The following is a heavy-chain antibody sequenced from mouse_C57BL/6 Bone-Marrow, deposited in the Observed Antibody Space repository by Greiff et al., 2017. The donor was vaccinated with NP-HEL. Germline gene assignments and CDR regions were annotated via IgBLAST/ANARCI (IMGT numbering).Heavy chain of an antibody. J-gene: IGHJ4*01. CDR3: ARGGNDYDFAMDY. CDR1: GYTFTSYW. D-gene: IGHD2-4*01. CDR2: IDPSDSYT. V-gene: IGHV1-50*01. Sequence: QVQLQQPGAELVKPGASVKLSCKASGYTFTSYWMQWVTQRPGQGLEWIGEIDPSDSYTNYNQKFKGKATLTVDTSSSTAYMQLSSLTSEDSAVYYCARGGNDYDFAMDYWGQGTSVTVSS.